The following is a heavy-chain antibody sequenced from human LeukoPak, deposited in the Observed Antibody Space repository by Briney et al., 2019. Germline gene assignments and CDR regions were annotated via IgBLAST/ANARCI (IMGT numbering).Heavy chain of an antibody. V-gene: IGHV1-24*01. J-gene: IGHJ1*01. Sequence: ASVKVSCKVSGYTLTELSMHWVRQAPGKGLEWMGGFDPEDGETIYAQKFQGRVTMTEDTSTDTAYMEPSSLRSEDTAVYYCATGCSSTSCYSLLVQHWGQGTLVTVSS. D-gene: IGHD2-2*01. CDR2: FDPEDGET. CDR1: GYTLTELS. CDR3: ATGCSSTSCYSLLVQH.